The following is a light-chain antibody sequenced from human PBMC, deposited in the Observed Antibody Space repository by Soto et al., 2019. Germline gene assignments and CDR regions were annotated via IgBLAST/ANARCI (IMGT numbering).Light chain of an antibody. CDR1: SSNIGSKT. CDR3: ATWDDSLNGVL. J-gene: IGLJ2*01. Sequence: QAVVTQPPSASGTPGQRVTISCSGSSSNIGSKTVNWYQQLPGTAPKLLIYYNNQRPSGVPDRFSGSKSGTSGSLAISGLQSEDEADYYCATWDDSLNGVLFGGGTKLTVL. CDR2: YNN. V-gene: IGLV1-44*01.